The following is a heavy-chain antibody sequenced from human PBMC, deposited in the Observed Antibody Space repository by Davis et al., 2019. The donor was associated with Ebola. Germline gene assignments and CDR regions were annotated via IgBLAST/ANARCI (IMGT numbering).Heavy chain of an antibody. V-gene: IGHV5-51*01. Sequence: GESLKISCKDSENSFSTYWIGWVRQMPGKGLEWMGIIFPGDSDVRYSPSFQGQVTIPADKSISTAYLQWSSLKASDTAMYYCARHPYYYYGMDVWGQGTTVTVSS. J-gene: IGHJ6*02. CDR1: ENSFSTYW. CDR2: IFPGDSDV. CDR3: ARHPYYYYGMDV.